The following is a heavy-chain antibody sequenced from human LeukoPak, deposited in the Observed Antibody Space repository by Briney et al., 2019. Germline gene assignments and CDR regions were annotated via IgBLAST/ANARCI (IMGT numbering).Heavy chain of an antibody. D-gene: IGHD1-7*01. J-gene: IGHJ4*02. CDR2: ISGSGGST. V-gene: IGHV3-23*01. CDR3: AKDRLELPDY. CDR1: GFTFNTYG. Sequence: GGSLRLSCAAAGFTFNTYGMHWLRQAPGKGLEWVSAISGSGGSTYYADSVKGRFTISRDNSKNTLYLQMNSLRAEDTAVYYCAKDRLELPDYWGQGTLVTVSS.